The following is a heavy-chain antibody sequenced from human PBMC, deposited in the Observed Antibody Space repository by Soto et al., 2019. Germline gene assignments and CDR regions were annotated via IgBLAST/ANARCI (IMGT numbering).Heavy chain of an antibody. CDR1: GGTFSIYA. V-gene: IGHV1-69*13. D-gene: IGHD3-3*01. CDR2: IIPIFGTA. J-gene: IGHJ6*02. CDR3: AREMTRTTIFGVVIIPHYYYGMDV. Sequence: SVKVSCKASGGTFSIYAISWVRQAPGQGLEWMGGIIPIFGTANYAQKFQGRVTITADESTSTAYMELSSLRSEDTAVYYCAREMTRTTIFGVVIIPHYYYGMDVWGQGTTVTVSS.